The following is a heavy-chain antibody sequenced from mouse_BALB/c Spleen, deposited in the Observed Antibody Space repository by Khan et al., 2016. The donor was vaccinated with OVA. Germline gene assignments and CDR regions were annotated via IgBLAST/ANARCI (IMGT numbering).Heavy chain of an antibody. CDR3: TGATFTY. CDR2: IDHRTGVT. V-gene: IGHV1-15*01. Sequence: QIQLVQSGAELVRPGASLTLSCKASGYTFPDYELHWVQQPPVHGLEWLGVIDHRTGVTAYNQKFKGKATMTANTPSSTAYMELRRLTSEASAVRYGTGATFTYWGQDSLVTSSA. J-gene: IGHJ3*01. CDR1: GYTFPDYE.